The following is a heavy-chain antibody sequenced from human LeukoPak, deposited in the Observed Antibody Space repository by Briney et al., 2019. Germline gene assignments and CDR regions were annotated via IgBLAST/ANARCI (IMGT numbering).Heavy chain of an antibody. Sequence: GGSLRLSCAASGFTFSSYSMNWVRQAPGKGLEWVSSISSSSSYIYYADSVKGRFTISRDNAKNSLYLQMNSLRAEDTAVYYCAKSGCSSTSCYKYMDFWGKATTVTVSS. D-gene: IGHD2-2*02. J-gene: IGHJ6*03. V-gene: IGHV3-21*01. CDR3: AKSGCSSTSCYKYMDF. CDR2: ISSSSSYI. CDR1: GFTFSSYS.